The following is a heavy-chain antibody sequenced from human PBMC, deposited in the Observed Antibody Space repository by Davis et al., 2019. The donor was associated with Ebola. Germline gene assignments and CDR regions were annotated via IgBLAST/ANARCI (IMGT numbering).Heavy chain of an antibody. J-gene: IGHJ4*02. CDR2: INHSGST. Sequence: PSETLSLTCAVYGGSFSGYYWSWIRQPPGKGLEWIGEINHSGSTNYNPSLKSRVTISVDTSKNQFSLKLSSVTAADTAVYYCARDLRARRGYFDYWGQGTLVTVSS. CDR1: GGSFSGYY. CDR3: ARDLRARRGYFDY. D-gene: IGHD3-10*01. V-gene: IGHV4-34*01.